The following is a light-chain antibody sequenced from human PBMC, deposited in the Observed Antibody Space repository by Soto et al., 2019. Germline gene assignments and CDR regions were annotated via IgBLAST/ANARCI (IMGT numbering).Light chain of an antibody. V-gene: IGKV3-11*01. J-gene: IGKJ5*01. CDR2: DAS. CDR1: QSVTTY. CDR3: QQRSNWPPEIT. Sequence: ETVLTQSPATLSLSPGESATLSYRASQSVTTYLAWYQQKPGQAPRLLIYDASVRATGIPARFSASGSGTDFTLTISSLEPEDFAVYYCQQRSNWPPEITFGQGTRLEMK.